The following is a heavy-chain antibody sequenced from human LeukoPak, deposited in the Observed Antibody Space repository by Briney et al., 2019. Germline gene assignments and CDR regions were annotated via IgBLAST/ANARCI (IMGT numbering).Heavy chain of an antibody. Sequence: PGGSLRLSCGASGLTFIIYNMSWLRQAPGKGLEWVSVFSGSGGSTYSADSVKGWFTISIDHSKNTLYLQINSRRAEDTAVYYFAKEVADLTLAASHWDYFDYWGQGTLVTVSS. CDR2: FSGSGGST. V-gene: IGHV3-23*01. CDR1: GLTFIIYN. CDR3: AKEVADLTLAASHWDYFDY. D-gene: IGHD4-23*01. J-gene: IGHJ4*02.